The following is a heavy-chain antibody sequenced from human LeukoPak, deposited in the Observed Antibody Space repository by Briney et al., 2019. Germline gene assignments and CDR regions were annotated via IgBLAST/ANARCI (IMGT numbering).Heavy chain of an antibody. CDR1: GFTFSSFE. J-gene: IGHJ4*02. CDR3: ARIPPTVRGLVTSV. Sequence: GGSLRLSCAASGFTFSSFEMNWVRQAPGQGLEWISYISSSGSTIYYADSVRGRFTISRDNAKNSLYLQMNSLRAEDTAVYYCARIPPTVRGLVTSVWGQGTLVTVSS. D-gene: IGHD3-10*01. V-gene: IGHV3-48*03. CDR2: ISSSGSTI.